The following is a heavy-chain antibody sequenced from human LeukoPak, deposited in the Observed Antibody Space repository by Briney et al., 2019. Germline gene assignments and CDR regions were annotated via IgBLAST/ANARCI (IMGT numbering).Heavy chain of an antibody. CDR3: ARGVRDTIGYYHSDF. V-gene: IGHV4-31*03. CDR1: GGSISSASHV. Sequence: SQTLSLTCTVSGGSISSASHVWDWIRQLPGKGVEWIGYVYYSGTTAYNVSFKSRFGISVDTSKNQFSLRLSSVTAADTAVYYCARGVRDTIGYYHSDFWGQGTLVTVSS. D-gene: IGHD3-22*01. CDR2: VYYSGTT. J-gene: IGHJ4*02.